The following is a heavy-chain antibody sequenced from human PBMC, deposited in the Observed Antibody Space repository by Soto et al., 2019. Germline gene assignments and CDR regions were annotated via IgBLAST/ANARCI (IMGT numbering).Heavy chain of an antibody. CDR3: ARQPTTAGIELWFDP. Sequence: SETLSLTCNVSGVSISSSRSYWAWIRQPPGKGLEWIANIFYSGSTYYNPSLASRVTVSVDTSKNQFSLKLSSVTAADTAVYYCARQPTTAGIELWFDPWGQGTLVTVSS. J-gene: IGHJ5*02. V-gene: IGHV4-39*01. CDR1: GVSISSSRSY. D-gene: IGHD1-1*01. CDR2: IFYSGST.